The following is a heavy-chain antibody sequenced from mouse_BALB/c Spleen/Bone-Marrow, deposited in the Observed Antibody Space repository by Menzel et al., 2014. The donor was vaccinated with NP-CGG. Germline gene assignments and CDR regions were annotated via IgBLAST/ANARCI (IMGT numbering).Heavy chain of an antibody. V-gene: IGHV5-9-3*01. D-gene: IGHD2-4*01. J-gene: IGHJ1*01. CDR2: ISSSGSYT. Sequence: EVHLVESGRGLAKPGGSLQLSCAASGFTFSTYAMSWVRQTPEKRLEWVATISSSGSYTYYPDSVKGRFTISRDNAKNTLYLQMSSLRSEDTAMFYCSRLRMITTYFDVWGAGTTVTVSS. CDR1: GFTFSTYA. CDR3: SRLRMITTYFDV.